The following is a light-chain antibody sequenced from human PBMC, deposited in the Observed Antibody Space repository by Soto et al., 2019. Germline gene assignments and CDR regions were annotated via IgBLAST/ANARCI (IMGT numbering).Light chain of an antibody. Sequence: DIQMTQSPSSLSASVGDRVTITCRASQSISSYLNWYQQKPGKAPKLLIYAASSLQSGDPSRFSGSGSGTDFTLTISTLQPEDFATYYCQQSYSTPTAVGPGTKVDIK. V-gene: IGKV1-39*01. CDR3: QQSYSTPTA. CDR2: AAS. J-gene: IGKJ3*01. CDR1: QSISSY.